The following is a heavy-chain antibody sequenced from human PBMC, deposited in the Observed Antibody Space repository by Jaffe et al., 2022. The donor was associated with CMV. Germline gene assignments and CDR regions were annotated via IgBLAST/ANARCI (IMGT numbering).Heavy chain of an antibody. V-gene: IGHV3-21*01. D-gene: IGHD4-17*01. CDR2: ISSSSSYI. Sequence: EVQLVESGGGLVKPGGSLRLSCAASGFTFSSYSMNWVRQAPGKGLEWVSSISSSSSYIYYADSVKGRFTISRDNAKNSLYLQMNSLRAEDTAVYYCARDFYHGDAPAGFDYWGQGTLVTVSS. CDR1: GFTFSSYS. J-gene: IGHJ4*02. CDR3: ARDFYHGDAPAGFDY.